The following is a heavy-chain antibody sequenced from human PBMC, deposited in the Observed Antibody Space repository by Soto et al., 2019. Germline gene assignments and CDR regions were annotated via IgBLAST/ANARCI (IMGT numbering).Heavy chain of an antibody. CDR3: ARDRRSSGWYGGYYYYGMDV. CDR2: ISAYNGNT. CDR1: GYTFTSYG. V-gene: IGHV1-18*01. D-gene: IGHD6-19*01. J-gene: IGHJ6*02. Sequence: QVQLVQSGAEVKKPGASVKVSFKASGYTFTSYGISWVRQAPGQGLEWMGWISAYNGNTNYAQKLQGRVTMTTDTSTSTAYMELRSLRSDDTAVYYCARDRRSSGWYGGYYYYGMDVWGQGTTVTVSS.